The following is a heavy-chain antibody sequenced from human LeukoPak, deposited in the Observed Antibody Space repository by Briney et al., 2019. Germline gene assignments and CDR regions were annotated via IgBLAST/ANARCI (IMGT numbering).Heavy chain of an antibody. CDR2: ISSSGNYI. CDR1: GLTFSSYS. D-gene: IGHD1-26*01. V-gene: IGHV3-21*01. Sequence: PGGSLRLSCAASGLTFSSYSMNWVRQAPGKGLEWVSSISSSGNYIYYADSVKGRFTISRDNAKNSLYLQMNSLSAEDTAVYYCARGSGSYLAPVWGQGTTVTVSS. CDR3: ARGSGSYLAPV. J-gene: IGHJ6*02.